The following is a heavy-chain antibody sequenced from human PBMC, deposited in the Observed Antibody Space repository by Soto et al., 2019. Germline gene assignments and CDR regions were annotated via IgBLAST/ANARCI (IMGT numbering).Heavy chain of an antibody. CDR1: GGSISSGGYY. J-gene: IGHJ6*02. CDR2: IYYTGSI. CDR3: ARDLRFRGFYGMDV. Sequence: QVQLQESGPGLVKPSQTLSLTCTVSGGSISSGGYYWSWIRQHPGKGLEWIGYIYYTGSIYYNPSHKSRVTISVDTSKNQFSLKLSSVTAAYTAVYYCARDLRFRGFYGMDVWGQGTTVTVSS. V-gene: IGHV4-31*03. D-gene: IGHD3-10*01.